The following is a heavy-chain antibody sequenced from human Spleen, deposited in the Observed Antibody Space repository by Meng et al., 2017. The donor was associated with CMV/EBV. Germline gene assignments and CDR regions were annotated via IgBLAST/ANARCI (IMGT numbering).Heavy chain of an antibody. D-gene: IGHD7-27*01. V-gene: IGHV1-18*04. CDR1: GYTFTSHG. CDR3: ARGTGIFDY. J-gene: IGHJ4*02. CDR2: ISPSIGST. Sequence: ASVKVSCKASGYTFTSHGITWVRQAPGQGLEWMGWISPSIGSTNYAQKLEGRVTMTTDRSTTTAYLELRSLRYDDTAVYFCARGTGIFDYWGQGTLVTVSS.